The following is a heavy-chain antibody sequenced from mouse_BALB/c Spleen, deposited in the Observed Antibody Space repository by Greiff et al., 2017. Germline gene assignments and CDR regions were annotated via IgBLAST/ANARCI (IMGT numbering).Heavy chain of an antibody. V-gene: IGHV3-1*02. CDR1: GYSITSGYS. Sequence: EVQLQQSGPDLVKPSQSLSLTCTVTGYSITSGYSWHWIRQFPGNKLEWMGYIHYSGSTNYNPSLKSRISITRDTSKNQFFLQLNSATTEDTATYYCARGGILSTMITYFDYWGQGTTLTVSS. D-gene: IGHD2-4*01. CDR2: IHYSGST. CDR3: ARGGILSTMITYFDY. J-gene: IGHJ2*01.